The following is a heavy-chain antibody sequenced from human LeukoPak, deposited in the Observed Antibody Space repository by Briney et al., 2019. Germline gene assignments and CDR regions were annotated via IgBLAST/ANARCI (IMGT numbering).Heavy chain of an antibody. D-gene: IGHD2-2*01. J-gene: IGHJ4*02. Sequence: PSETLSLTCGVSGYSISSGYYWGWIRQPLGKGLEWIGNIYHSGSTFYNPSLMGRVTISVDTSKNQFSLNLNSVTAADTAVYYCARVMPGYFDYWGQGTLVTVSS. CDR2: IYHSGST. CDR3: ARVMPGYFDY. V-gene: IGHV4-38-2*01. CDR1: GYSISSGYY.